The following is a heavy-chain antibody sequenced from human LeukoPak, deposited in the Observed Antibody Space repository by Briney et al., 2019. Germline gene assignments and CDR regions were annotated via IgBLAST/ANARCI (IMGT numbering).Heavy chain of an antibody. J-gene: IGHJ4*02. V-gene: IGHV4-34*01. Sequence: PSETLSLTCAVYGGSFSGYYWSWIRQPPGKGLEWIGGINHSGSTNYNPSLKSRVTISVDTSKNQFSLKLSSVTAADTAVYYCAKSITDYYDSSEIDYWGQGTLVTVSS. CDR3: AKSITDYYDSSEIDY. CDR2: INHSGST. D-gene: IGHD3-22*01. CDR1: GGSFSGYY.